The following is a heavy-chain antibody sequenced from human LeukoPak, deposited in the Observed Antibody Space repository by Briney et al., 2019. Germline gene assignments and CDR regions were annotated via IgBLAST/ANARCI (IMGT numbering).Heavy chain of an antibody. V-gene: IGHV4-61*02. Sequence: SETLSLTCTVSGGSISSGSYYWSWIRQPAGKGLEWIGRIYTSGSTNYNPSLKSRVTISVDTSKNQFSLKLSSVTAADTAVYYCARQLLYRDYWGQGTLVTVSS. CDR3: ARQLLYRDY. CDR1: GGSISSGSYY. D-gene: IGHD1-1*01. J-gene: IGHJ4*02. CDR2: IYTSGST.